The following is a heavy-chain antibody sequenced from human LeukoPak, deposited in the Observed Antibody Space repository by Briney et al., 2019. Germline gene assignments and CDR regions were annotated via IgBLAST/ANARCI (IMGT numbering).Heavy chain of an antibody. Sequence: GGSLRLSCAASGLTVSSSHMAWIRQAPRKGLEWVSIIKSGSNTDYADSVKGRFAISRDNSKNTVYLQMNSLRIEDTAVYYCVNLPGGGQWGQGTLVTVSS. CDR2: IKSGSNT. J-gene: IGHJ4*02. CDR3: VNLPGGGQ. CDR1: GLTVSSSH. V-gene: IGHV3-66*02. D-gene: IGHD7-27*01.